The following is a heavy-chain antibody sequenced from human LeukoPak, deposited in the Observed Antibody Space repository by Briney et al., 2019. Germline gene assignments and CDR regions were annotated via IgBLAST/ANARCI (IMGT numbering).Heavy chain of an antibody. J-gene: IGHJ4*02. CDR1: GFTFSSSA. CDR3: ARDGRFVVLPAAITGPDF. Sequence: GRSLRLSCAASGFTFSSSAMHWVRQAPGKGLEWVAVISYDGGNKYYTDSVKGRFTISRDNSKNTLYLQMNSLRAEDTAVYYCARDGRFVVLPAAITGPDFWGQGTLVTVSS. V-gene: IGHV3-30-3*01. D-gene: IGHD2-2*02. CDR2: ISYDGGNK.